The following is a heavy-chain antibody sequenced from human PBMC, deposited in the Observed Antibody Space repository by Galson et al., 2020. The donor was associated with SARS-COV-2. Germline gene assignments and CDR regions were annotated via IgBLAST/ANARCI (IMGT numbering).Heavy chain of an antibody. CDR3: ARDRDPLWFGELLPDDY. CDR2: ISAYNGNT. J-gene: IGHJ4*02. Sequence: ASVKVSCKASGYTFTSYGISWVRQAPGQGLEWMGWISAYNGNTNYAQKLQVRVTMTTDTSTSTAYMELRSLRSDDTAVYYCARDRDPLWFGELLPDDYWGQGTLVTVSS. D-gene: IGHD3-10*01. V-gene: IGHV1-18*01. CDR1: GYTFTSYG.